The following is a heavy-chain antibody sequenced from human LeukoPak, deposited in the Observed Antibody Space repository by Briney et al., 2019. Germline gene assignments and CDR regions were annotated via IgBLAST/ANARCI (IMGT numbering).Heavy chain of an antibody. Sequence: GGSLRLSCAASGFTVSSNYVSWVRQAPGKGLEWVSVIYSGGNRHYADSVKGRFTISRDNSKNTVYLQMNSLRAEDTALYYCARDLGATGTTYWGQGTLVTVSS. J-gene: IGHJ4*02. CDR1: GFTVSSNY. V-gene: IGHV3-53*01. CDR3: ARDLGATGTTY. D-gene: IGHD6-13*01. CDR2: IYSGGNR.